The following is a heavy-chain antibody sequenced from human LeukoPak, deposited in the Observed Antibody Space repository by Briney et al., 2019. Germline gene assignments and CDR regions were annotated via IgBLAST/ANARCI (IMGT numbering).Heavy chain of an antibody. V-gene: IGHV3-23*01. CDR2: ISGSGSGSST. J-gene: IGHJ4*02. D-gene: IGHD5-12*01. CDR3: ARSPTSYEGLDY. Sequence: GGSLRLSCAASGFTFSSSAMSWVRQAPGKGLEWVSTISGSGSGSSTYYADSVKGRFTISRDNSKNTLYLQMNSLRAEDTAVYYCARSPTSYEGLDYWGQGTLVTVSS. CDR1: GFTFSSSA.